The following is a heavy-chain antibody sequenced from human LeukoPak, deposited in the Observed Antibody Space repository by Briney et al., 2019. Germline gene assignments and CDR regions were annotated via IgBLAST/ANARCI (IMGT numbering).Heavy chain of an antibody. CDR2: IYYSGST. J-gene: IGHJ3*02. CDR1: GGSTRGYY. Sequence: SETQSLTCIVSGGSTRGYYWGWIRQPPGKGLEWIGYIYYSGSTKYNPSLTSRVTISGDTSERQFSLKLSSVTAADTAAYYCARHMTVTYDAFDIWGQGTMVTVSS. D-gene: IGHD3-22*01. V-gene: IGHV4-59*08. CDR3: ARHMTVTYDAFDI.